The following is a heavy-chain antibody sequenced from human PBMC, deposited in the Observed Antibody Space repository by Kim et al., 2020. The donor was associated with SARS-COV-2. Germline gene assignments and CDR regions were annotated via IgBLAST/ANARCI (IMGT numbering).Heavy chain of an antibody. CDR1: GFTFSSYF. J-gene: IGHJ4*02. D-gene: IGHD6-25*01. V-gene: IGHV3-7*01. CDR2: INQDGSDK. Sequence: GGSLRLSCAASGFTFSSYFMTWVRQAPGKGLEWVADINQDGSDKYYGYSVKGRFTVSRDNAKTSLYLQMNSLRPDDTAVYFCARTTSSGGTYWGQGSLDT. CDR3: ARTTSSGGTY.